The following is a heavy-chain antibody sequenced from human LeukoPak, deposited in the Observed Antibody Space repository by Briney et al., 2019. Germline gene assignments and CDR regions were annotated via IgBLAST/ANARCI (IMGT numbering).Heavy chain of an antibody. CDR2: ISSSSTTI. CDR3: ARKVYAGNWFHL. Sequence: GGSLRLSCAACGFTFSHYCMNWVRQAPGKGLEWVSYISSSSTTIFYADSVKGRFTISRDNAKNTLYLQMGSLRPEDMAVYYCARKVYAGNWFHLWGQGTLVTVSS. D-gene: IGHD2-8*01. V-gene: IGHV3-48*01. J-gene: IGHJ5*02. CDR1: GFTFSHYC.